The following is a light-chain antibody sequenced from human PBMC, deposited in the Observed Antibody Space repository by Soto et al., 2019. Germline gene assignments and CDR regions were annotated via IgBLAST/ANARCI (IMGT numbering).Light chain of an antibody. J-gene: IGLJ1*01. Sequence: QSALTQPASVSGSPGQSIAISCTGTSSDVGGYSYVSWYQQQPGKAPQLVISDVSNRPSGVSDRFSGSKSGNTASLTITGLHTSNEDDYYCASSYTASTYVFGTGTQVTVL. V-gene: IGLV2-14*03. CDR2: DVS. CDR3: ASSYTASTYV. CDR1: SSDVGGYSY.